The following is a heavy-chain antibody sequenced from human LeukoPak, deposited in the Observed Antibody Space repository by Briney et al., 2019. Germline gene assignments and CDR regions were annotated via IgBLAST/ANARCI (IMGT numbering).Heavy chain of an antibody. CDR3: AKDLYETRTMIVVVITVTTAFDI. Sequence: GGSLRVSCTASGFTFNNYVMSWVRQAPGKGLEWVSAISGSGGSTYYADSVKGRFTISRDNSKNTLYLQMNSLRAEDTAVYYCAKDLYETRTMIVVVITVTTAFDIWGQGTMVTVSS. CDR2: ISGSGGST. V-gene: IGHV3-23*01. D-gene: IGHD3-22*01. J-gene: IGHJ3*02. CDR1: GFTFNNYV.